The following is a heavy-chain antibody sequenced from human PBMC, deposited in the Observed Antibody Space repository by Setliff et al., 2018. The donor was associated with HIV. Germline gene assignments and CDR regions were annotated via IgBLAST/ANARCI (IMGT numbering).Heavy chain of an antibody. CDR2: MYYSGST. CDR3: ARRAEDYYDTSGYYYGYYFDY. Sequence: SETLSLTCAVSGGSISTGYYYWGWIRQPPGKGLEWIGNMYYSGSTSYKPSLKSRVTISVDTSKTQFSLKLSSVTAADTAVYYCARRAEDYYDTSGYYYGYYFDYWGQGTLVTVSS. D-gene: IGHD3-22*01. J-gene: IGHJ4*02. V-gene: IGHV4-39*07. CDR1: GGSISTGYYY.